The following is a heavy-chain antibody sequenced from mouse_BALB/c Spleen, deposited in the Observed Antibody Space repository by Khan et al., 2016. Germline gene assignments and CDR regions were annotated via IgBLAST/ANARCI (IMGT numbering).Heavy chain of an antibody. CDR2: ISYSGST. CDR1: GYSITSDYA. V-gene: IGHV3-2*02. J-gene: IGHJ2*01. CDR3: ARCYYGWGYFDY. Sequence: EVQLQESGPGLVKPSQSLSLTCTVTGYSITSDYAWNWIRQFPGNKLEWMGYISYSGSTSYNPSLKSRISITRDTSKNQFFLQLNSVTTEDTATYCCARCYYGWGYFDYWGQGTTLTVSS. D-gene: IGHD1-2*01.